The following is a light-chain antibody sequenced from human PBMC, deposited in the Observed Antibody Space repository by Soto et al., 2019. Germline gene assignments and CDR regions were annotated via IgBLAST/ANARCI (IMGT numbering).Light chain of an antibody. CDR1: QSVSSSY. V-gene: IGKV3-20*01. J-gene: IGKJ1*01. Sequence: EIVLTQSPATLSLSPGERATLSCSASQSVSSSYLAWYQQKPGQDPRLLIYGASSRATGIPDRFSGSGSGTDFTLTISRLEPEDFAVYYCQQYGSSPSWTFGQGTKVDIK. CDR3: QQYGSSPSWT. CDR2: GAS.